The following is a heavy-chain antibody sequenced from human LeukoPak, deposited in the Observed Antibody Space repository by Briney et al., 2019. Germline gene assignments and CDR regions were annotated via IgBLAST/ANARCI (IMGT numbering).Heavy chain of an antibody. CDR3: ARDRVKITRYYYYGMDV. V-gene: IGHV3-33*01. J-gene: IGHJ6*02. Sequence: GRSLRLSCAASGFTFSSYGMHWVRQAPGKGLEWVAVIWYDGSNKYYADSVKGRFTISRDNSKNTLYLQMNSLRAEDTAVYYCARDRVKITRYYYYGMDVWGQGTTVTVSS. CDR1: GFTFSSYG. D-gene: IGHD1-14*01. CDR2: IWYDGSNK.